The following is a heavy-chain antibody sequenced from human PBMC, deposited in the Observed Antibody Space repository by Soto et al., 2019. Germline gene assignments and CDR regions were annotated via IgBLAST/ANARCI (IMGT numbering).Heavy chain of an antibody. CDR2: IYTSGST. J-gene: IGHJ4*02. D-gene: IGHD3-22*01. Sequence: PSETLSLTCTVSGGSISSYYWSWIRQPAGKGLEWIGRIYTSGSTNYNPSLKSRVTMSVDTSKNQFSLKLSSVTAADTAVYYCGRVGYYDSSGFTLDYWGQGTLVTVSS. V-gene: IGHV4-4*07. CDR3: GRVGYYDSSGFTLDY. CDR1: GGSISSYY.